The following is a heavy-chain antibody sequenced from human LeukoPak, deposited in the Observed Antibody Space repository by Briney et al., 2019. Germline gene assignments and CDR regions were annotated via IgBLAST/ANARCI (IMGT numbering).Heavy chain of an antibody. CDR3: ARAKVVVTARPFDP. CDR2: INTNSGGT. J-gene: IGHJ5*02. CDR1: GYTFTGYY. D-gene: IGHD2-21*02. V-gene: IGHV1-2*02. Sequence: ASVKVSCKASGYTFTGYYMHWVRQAPGQGLEWMGWINTNSGGTNYAQKFQGRVTMTRDTSISTAYMELSRLRSDDTAVYYCARAKVVVTARPFDPWGQGTLVTVSS.